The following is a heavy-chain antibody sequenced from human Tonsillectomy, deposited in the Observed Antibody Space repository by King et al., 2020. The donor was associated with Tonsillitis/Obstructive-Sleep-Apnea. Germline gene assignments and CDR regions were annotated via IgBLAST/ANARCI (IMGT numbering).Heavy chain of an antibody. CDR2: IYYIGTT. D-gene: IGHD3-3*01. CDR3: ARGGYDFWRDTYYYMDV. Sequence: LQLQESGPGLVKPSETLSLTCTVSGGSISSSRYYWGWIRQPPGKGLEWVGTIYYIGTTNYIPSLKSRVTISVDTSKNQSSLKLRSVTAADTAVYYCARGGYDFWRDTYYYMDVWGKGTTVTVSS. V-gene: IGHV4-39*01. J-gene: IGHJ6*03. CDR1: GGSISSSRYY.